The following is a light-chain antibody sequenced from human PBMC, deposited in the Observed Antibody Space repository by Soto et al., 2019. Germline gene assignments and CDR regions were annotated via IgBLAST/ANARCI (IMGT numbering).Light chain of an antibody. CDR3: SSFTTTYFYV. J-gene: IGLJ1*01. CDR1: GGDIGAYNY. Sequence: QSALTQPASVSGSLGQSIALSCTGSGGDIGAYNYVSWYQQHPGKAPKLIVYGVTHRPSGVSSRFSASKSAYTASLTISALQAEDEADYYCSSFTTTYFYVFGPGTKVTVL. CDR2: GVT. V-gene: IGLV2-14*01.